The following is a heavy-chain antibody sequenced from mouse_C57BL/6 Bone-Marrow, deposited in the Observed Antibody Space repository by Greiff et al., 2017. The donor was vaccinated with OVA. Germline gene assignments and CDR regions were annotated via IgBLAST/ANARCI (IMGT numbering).Heavy chain of an antibody. CDR2: INPGSGGT. CDR1: GYAFTNYL. Sequence: QVQLKQSGAELVRPGTSVKVSCKASGYAFTNYLIEWVKQRPGQGLEWIGVINPGSGGTNYNEKFKGKATLTADKSSSTAYMQLSSLTSEDSAVYVGASRSYDAGYYFDYWGQGTTLTVSS. D-gene: IGHD2-12*01. J-gene: IGHJ2*01. V-gene: IGHV1-54*01. CDR3: ASRSYDAGYYFDY.